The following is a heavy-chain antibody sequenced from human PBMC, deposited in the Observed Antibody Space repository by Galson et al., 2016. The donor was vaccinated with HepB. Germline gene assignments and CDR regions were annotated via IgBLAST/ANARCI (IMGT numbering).Heavy chain of an antibody. J-gene: IGHJ6*02. D-gene: IGHD6-19*01. CDR1: GFTLSDYG. V-gene: IGHV3-30*03. CDR3: ARGGLAVAGQRIFYGMDV. CDR2: ISNDGIKK. Sequence: SLRLSCAASGFTLSDYGMHWVRQVPGKGLEWVALISNDGIKKYYGDSVKGRFTISRDNSKNTVYLQMNSLRADDTAVYYCARGGLAVAGQRIFYGMDVWGQGTTVTVSS.